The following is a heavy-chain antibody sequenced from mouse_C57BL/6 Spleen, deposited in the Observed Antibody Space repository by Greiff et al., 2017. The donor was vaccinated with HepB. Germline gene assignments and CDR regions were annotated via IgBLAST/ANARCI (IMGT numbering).Heavy chain of an antibody. CDR2: IYPRSGNT. V-gene: IGHV1-81*01. Sequence: VQLQQSGAELARPGASVKLSCKASGYTFTSYGISWVKQRTGQGLEWIGEIYPRSGNTYYNEQFKGKATLTADKSSSTAYMEIRSLTSEDSAVYFCAREGAGYFDDWGQGTTLTVSS. CDR1: GYTFTSYG. D-gene: IGHD3-3*01. J-gene: IGHJ2*01. CDR3: AREGAGYFDD.